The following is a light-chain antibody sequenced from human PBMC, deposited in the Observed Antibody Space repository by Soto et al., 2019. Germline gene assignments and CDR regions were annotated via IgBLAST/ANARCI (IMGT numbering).Light chain of an antibody. J-gene: IGKJ2*01. Sequence: EIVMTQSPATLSVSPGERATLSCRASQSVGSRFLAWYQQKPGQAPRLLMYGASSRATGIPDRFSGTGSGTDFTLTISRLEPEDFAVYYCQQYGSSPYTFGLGTKVDIK. CDR2: GAS. V-gene: IGKV3-20*01. CDR3: QQYGSSPYT. CDR1: QSVGSRF.